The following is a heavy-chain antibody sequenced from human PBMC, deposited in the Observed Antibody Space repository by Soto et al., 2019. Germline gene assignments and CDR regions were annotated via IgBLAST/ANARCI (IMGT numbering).Heavy chain of an antibody. CDR2: IYYSGST. CDR3: ARDTPYYYGIDV. V-gene: IGHV4-59*01. J-gene: IGHJ6*02. Sequence: SETLSLTCTISGGYISSYYWSWIRQAPGKGLEWIGYIYYSGSTYYNPSLKGRLTISVDTSKNQFSLKLSSVTAADTAVYYCARDTPYYYGIDVWGQGTTVTVSS. CDR1: GGYISSYY.